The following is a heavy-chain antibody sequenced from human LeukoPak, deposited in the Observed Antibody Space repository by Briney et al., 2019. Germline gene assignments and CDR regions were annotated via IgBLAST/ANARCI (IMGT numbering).Heavy chain of an antibody. CDR3: VRGQVPAARGYNWFDP. CDR1: GWSFNDYY. CDR2: INARGDT. D-gene: IGHD2-2*01. Sequence: SETLSLTCAVYGWSFNDYYWNWIRQPPGKGLEWIGEINARGDTNYNPSLKSRVTISVDTSKKQFSLRFTSTIAADTAVYYCVRGQVPAARGYNWFDPWGQGTLDTVSS. V-gene: IGHV4-34*01. J-gene: IGHJ5*02.